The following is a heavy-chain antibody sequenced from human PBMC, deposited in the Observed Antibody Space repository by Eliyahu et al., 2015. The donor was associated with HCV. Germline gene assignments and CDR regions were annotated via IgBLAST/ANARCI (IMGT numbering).Heavy chain of an antibody. CDR3: ARGGFCTGGTCLNYFDS. J-gene: IGHJ4*02. Sequence: QVQLVESGGGVVQPGRSLRLSCAASGFTFSDYGMHWVRQAPGQGLEWVAVIWYDGSNENYGDSVKGRFTISRDNSKNTLYLQMNSLRAEDTAVYYCARGGFCTGGTCLNYFDSWGQGNLITVSS. CDR2: IWYDGSNE. V-gene: IGHV3-33*08. CDR1: GFTFSDYG. D-gene: IGHD2-15*01.